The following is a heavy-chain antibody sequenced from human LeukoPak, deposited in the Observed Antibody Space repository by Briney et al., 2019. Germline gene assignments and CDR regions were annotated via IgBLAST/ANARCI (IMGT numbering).Heavy chain of an antibody. Sequence: PVASVKVSCKASGYTFTSYGISWVRQAPGQGLEWMGWISAYNGNTNYAQKLQGRVTMTTDTSTSTAYMELRSLRSDDTAVYYCARLGWGSPYYYYYYMDVWGKGTTVTVSS. V-gene: IGHV1-18*01. CDR1: GYTFTSYG. J-gene: IGHJ6*03. D-gene: IGHD1-26*01. CDR3: ARLGWGSPYYYYYYMDV. CDR2: ISAYNGNT.